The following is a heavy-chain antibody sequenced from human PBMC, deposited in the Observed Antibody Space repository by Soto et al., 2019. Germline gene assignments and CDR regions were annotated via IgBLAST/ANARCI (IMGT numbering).Heavy chain of an antibody. J-gene: IGHJ4*02. CDR3: ARVRGGSSGYYYRLFDY. CDR2: IYYSGST. Sequence: QVQLQESGPGLVKPSQTLSLTCTVSGGSISSGDYYWSWIRQPPGKGLEWIGYIYYSGSTYYNPSLKSRVTISGDTSKKQFSLKLSSVTAADTAVYYCARVRGGSSGYYYRLFDYWGQGTLVTVSS. CDR1: GGSISSGDYY. D-gene: IGHD3-22*01. V-gene: IGHV4-30-4*01.